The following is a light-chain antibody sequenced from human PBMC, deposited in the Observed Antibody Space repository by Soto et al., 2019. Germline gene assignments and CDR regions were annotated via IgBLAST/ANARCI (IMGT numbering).Light chain of an antibody. CDR2: DAS. CDR3: QQLNSYPQT. J-gene: IGKJ1*01. Sequence: DIQITQSPSTLSASVGDRATITCRASQFVRGSVAWYQQTPGKAPKVLIYDASSLESGVPTRFRGSGYGTDFTLTISRLQPEDVETDYCQQLNSYPQTFGQGTKVDIK. CDR1: QFVRGS. V-gene: IGKV1-5*01.